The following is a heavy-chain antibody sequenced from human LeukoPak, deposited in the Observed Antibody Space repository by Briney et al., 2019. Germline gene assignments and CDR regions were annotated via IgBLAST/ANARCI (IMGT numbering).Heavy chain of an antibody. CDR3: ARLNGRGYYMDV. J-gene: IGHJ6*03. CDR2: IYYSGST. CDR1: GGSISSGGYY. D-gene: IGHD2-8*01. Sequence: SETLSLTCTVSGGSISSGGYYWSWIRQHPGKGLEWIGYIYYSGSTYYNPSLKSRVTISVDTSKNQFSLKLSSVTAADTAVYYCARLNGRGYYMDVWGKGTTATVSS. V-gene: IGHV4-31*03.